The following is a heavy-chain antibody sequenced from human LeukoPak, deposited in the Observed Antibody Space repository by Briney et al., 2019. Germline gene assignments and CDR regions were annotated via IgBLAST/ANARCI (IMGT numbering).Heavy chain of an antibody. J-gene: IGHJ3*02. D-gene: IGHD5-12*01. CDR3: ARHTRPGHSGYENAFDI. CDR2: VYYSGAT. Sequence: SDTLSLTCTVSGGSISSISYYWDWIRQPPGKGLEWIWSVYYSGATYYNPSLKSRVTISVDTSKNQFSLKLSSVTAADMAVYYCARHTRPGHSGYENAFDIWGQGTMVTVSS. CDR1: GGSISSISYY. V-gene: IGHV4-39*01.